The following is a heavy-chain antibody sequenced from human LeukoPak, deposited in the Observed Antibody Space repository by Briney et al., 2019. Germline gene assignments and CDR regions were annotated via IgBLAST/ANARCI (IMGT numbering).Heavy chain of an antibody. CDR3: ARGIAAAEGY. V-gene: IGHV4-34*01. CDR2: INHSGST. Sequence: SETLSLTCAVYGGSFSGYYWSWIRQPPGKGLEWIGEINHSGSTNYNPSLKSRVTISVDTSKNQFSLKLSSVTAADTAVYYCARGIAAAEGYWGQGTLVTVSS. D-gene: IGHD6-13*01. CDR1: GGSFSGYY. J-gene: IGHJ4*02.